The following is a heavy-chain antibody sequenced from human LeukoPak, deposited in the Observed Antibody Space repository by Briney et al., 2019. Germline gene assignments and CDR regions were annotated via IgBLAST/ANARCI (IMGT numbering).Heavy chain of an antibody. D-gene: IGHD4-17*01. V-gene: IGHV3-33*08. CDR1: GFTFSSYS. CDR2: IWYDGSNK. J-gene: IGHJ4*02. CDR3: ARGTFYGDPFIDFGY. Sequence: PGGSLRLSCAASGFTFSSYSMNWVRQAPGKGLEWVAVIWYDGSNKYYADSVKGRFTISRDNSKNTLYLQMNSLRAEDTAVYYCARGTFYGDPFIDFGYWGQGTLVTVSS.